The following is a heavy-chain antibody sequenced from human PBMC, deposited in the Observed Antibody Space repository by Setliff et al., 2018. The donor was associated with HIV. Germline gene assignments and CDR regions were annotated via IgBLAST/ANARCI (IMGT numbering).Heavy chain of an antibody. D-gene: IGHD4-17*01. Sequence: ETLSLTCTVSGGSVMSDHSSWGWIRQPPGKGLEWIGTMFSSGTAYYNPSLKSRVIIPVDTSKNHFSLKLGSVTAADTSVYYCARGEDYGDYNNWFDPWGQGILVTVSS. CDR3: ARGEDYGDYNNWFDP. CDR2: MFSSGTA. J-gene: IGHJ5*02. CDR1: GGSVMSDHSS. V-gene: IGHV4-39*02.